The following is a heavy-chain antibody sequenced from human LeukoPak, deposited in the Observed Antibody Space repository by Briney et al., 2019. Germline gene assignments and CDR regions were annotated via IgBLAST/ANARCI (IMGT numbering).Heavy chain of an antibody. CDR2: VYSVGAT. Sequence: GGSLRLSCAASGFIVSGNHMNWVRLAPGKGLEWVSIVYSVGATYYEDSVKGRFTISRDDSKNTVYLQMNNMRVDDTAVYYCARVAGWHWFDPWGQGTLVTVSS. V-gene: IGHV3-66*01. CDR1: GFIVSGNH. D-gene: IGHD6-19*01. J-gene: IGHJ5*02. CDR3: ARVAGWHWFDP.